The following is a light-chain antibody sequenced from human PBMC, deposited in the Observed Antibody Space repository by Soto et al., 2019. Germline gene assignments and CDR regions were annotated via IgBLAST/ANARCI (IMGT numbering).Light chain of an antibody. J-gene: IGLJ2*01. CDR1: SSDVGSYNL. CDR2: EGS. CDR3: CSYAGSNVV. Sequence: QSALTQPASVSGSPGQSITISCNGTSSDVGSYNLVSWYQQHPGKAPKLMIYEGSKRPSGVSNRFSGSKSGNTASLTISGLQAEDEADYYCCSYAGSNVVFGGGTKLTVL. V-gene: IGLV2-23*01.